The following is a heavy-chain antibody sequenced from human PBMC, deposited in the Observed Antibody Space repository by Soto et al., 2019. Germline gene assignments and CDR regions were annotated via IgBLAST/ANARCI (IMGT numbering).Heavy chain of an antibody. J-gene: IGHJ3*02. CDR2: ISAYNGNT. V-gene: IGHV1-18*01. CDR1: GYTFTSYG. CDR3: AKEQPHSSGWYQAFDI. Sequence: ASVKVSCKASGYTFTSYGISWVRQAPGQGLEWMGWISAYNGNTNYAQKLQGRVTMTTDTSTSTAYMELRSLRSDDTAVYYCAKEQPHSSGWYQAFDIWGQGTMVTVSS. D-gene: IGHD6-19*01.